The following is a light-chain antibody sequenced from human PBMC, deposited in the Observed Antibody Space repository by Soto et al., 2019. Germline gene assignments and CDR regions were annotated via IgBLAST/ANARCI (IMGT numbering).Light chain of an antibody. V-gene: IGKV3D-15*01. J-gene: IGKJ1*01. CDR1: QTVTSN. CDR3: HQYNNWPT. CDR2: GAS. Sequence: EIVLTQSPATLSLSPGDRVTLSFRASQTVTSNLAWYQQKPGQSPRLLIYGASTRATGTPARFSGSGSGTEFTLTINSLQSEDFAVYFCHQYNNWPTFGQGTKVDIK.